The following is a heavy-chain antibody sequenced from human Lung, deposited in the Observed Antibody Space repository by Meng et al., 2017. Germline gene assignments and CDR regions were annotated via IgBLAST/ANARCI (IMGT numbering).Heavy chain of an antibody. J-gene: IGHJ1*01. V-gene: IGHV3-74*01. CDR2: INRDGTKP. Sequence: EVHLGESGGGFVPSGGSLVLCCSASGFTFTDHWMHWVRQGPGKGLVWVSRINRDGTKPTYADSVKGRFTISRDNAKNTLYLQMNNLRAEDTAFYYCTNDRLNHWGQGALVTVSS. CDR3: TNDRLNH. D-gene: IGHD1-1*01. CDR1: GFTFTDHW.